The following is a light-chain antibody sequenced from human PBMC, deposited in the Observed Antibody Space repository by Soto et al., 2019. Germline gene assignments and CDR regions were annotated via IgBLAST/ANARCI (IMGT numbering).Light chain of an antibody. CDR2: SNN. CDR1: SSNIGSNS. V-gene: IGLV1-44*01. J-gene: IGLJ2*01. CDR3: AAWDDSLNGVI. Sequence: QTVVTQPPSASGTPGQRVTISCSGSSSNIGSNSVNWYQHLPGTAPKLLIYSNNQRPSGVPDRLSGSKSGTSASLAISGLQSEDEAYYYCAAWDDSLNGVIFGGGTKVTVL.